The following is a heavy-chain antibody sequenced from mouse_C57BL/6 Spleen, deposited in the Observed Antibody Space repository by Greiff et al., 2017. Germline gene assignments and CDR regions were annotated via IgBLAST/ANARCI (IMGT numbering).Heavy chain of an antibody. J-gene: IGHJ3*01. CDR3: ARCASSVYWFAY. CDR1: GYTFTSYW. Sequence: QVQLQQPGAELVKPGASVKMSCKASGYTFTSYWITWVKQRPGQGLEWIGDIYPGSGSTNYNEKFKSKAKLTVDTSSSTAYMQLSSLTSEDSAVYYCARCASSVYWFAYWGQGTLVTVSA. D-gene: IGHD3-2*02. CDR2: IYPGSGST. V-gene: IGHV1-55*01.